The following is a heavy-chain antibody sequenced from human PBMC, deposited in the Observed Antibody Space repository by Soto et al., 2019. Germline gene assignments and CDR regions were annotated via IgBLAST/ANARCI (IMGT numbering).Heavy chain of an antibody. CDR3: VQSRCGGDCLQSYSSHSYYGLDV. Sequence: QITLKESGPTLVKPTQTLTLTCTFSGLSLSTTGVGVGWIRQPPGKALEWLALIYWDDDKRYSPPLKSRLTITQDTSKNQVVLTMTNMDPVDTATYYCVQSRCGGDCLQSYSSHSYYGLDVWGQGTTVTVSS. D-gene: IGHD2-21*02. CDR1: GLSLSTTGVG. CDR2: IYWDDDK. J-gene: IGHJ6*02. V-gene: IGHV2-5*02.